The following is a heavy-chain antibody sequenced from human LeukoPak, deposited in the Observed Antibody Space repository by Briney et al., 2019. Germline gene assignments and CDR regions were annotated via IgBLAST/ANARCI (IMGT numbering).Heavy chain of an antibody. V-gene: IGHV1-69*13. CDR2: IIPIFGTA. D-gene: IGHD3-10*01. Sequence: ASVKVTCKASGGTFSSYAISWVRQAPGQGLEWMGGIIPIFGTANNAQKFQGRVTITADESTSTAYMELSSLRSEDTAVYYCARDGEATYYYGSGSGNYFDYWGQGTLVTVSS. J-gene: IGHJ4*02. CDR3: ARDGEATYYYGSGSGNYFDY. CDR1: GGTFSSYA.